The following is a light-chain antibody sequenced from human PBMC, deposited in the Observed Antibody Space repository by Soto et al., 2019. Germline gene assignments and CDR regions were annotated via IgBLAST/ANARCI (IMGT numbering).Light chain of an antibody. CDR2: GAS. Sequence: EINMTHSPATLSVSPGDRVTLSCRASQSISNNLAWYQQKPGQAPRLLIYGASSRATGIPARFSGSGSGTEFTLTVSSLQSEDFAVYYCQQYHNWPETFGQGTKVDIK. CDR1: QSISNN. J-gene: IGKJ1*01. V-gene: IGKV3-15*01. CDR3: QQYHNWPET.